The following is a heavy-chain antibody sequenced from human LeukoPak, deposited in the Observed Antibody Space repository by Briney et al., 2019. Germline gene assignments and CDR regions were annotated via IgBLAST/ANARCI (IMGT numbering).Heavy chain of an antibody. CDR2: ISYDGSNK. Sequence: GRSLRLSCAASGFTFSSYAMHWVRQAPGKGLEWVAVISYDGSNKYYADSVKGRFTISRDNSKNTLYLQMNSLRAEDTAVYYCARDRGGSMPEYYFDYWGQGTLVTVSS. V-gene: IGHV3-30-3*01. J-gene: IGHJ4*02. D-gene: IGHD1-26*01. CDR1: GFTFSSYA. CDR3: ARDRGGSMPEYYFDY.